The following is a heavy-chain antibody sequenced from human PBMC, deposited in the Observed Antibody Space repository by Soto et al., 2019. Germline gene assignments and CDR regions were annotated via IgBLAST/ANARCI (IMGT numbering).Heavy chain of an antibody. D-gene: IGHD3-22*01. Sequence: PGGSLRLSCAASGFTVSSNYMSWVRQAPGKGLEWVSVIYSGGSTYYADSVKGRFTISRDNSKNTLYLQMNSLRAEDTAVYYCARDPVYGSTYDSSGYPPGGYGMDVWGQGTTVTVSS. J-gene: IGHJ6*02. CDR1: GFTVSSNY. CDR3: ARDPVYGSTYDSSGYPPGGYGMDV. V-gene: IGHV3-53*01. CDR2: IYSGGST.